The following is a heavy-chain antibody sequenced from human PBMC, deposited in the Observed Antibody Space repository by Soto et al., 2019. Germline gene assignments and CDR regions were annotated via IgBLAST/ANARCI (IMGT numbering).Heavy chain of an antibody. J-gene: IGHJ6*02. V-gene: IGHV1-46*01. CDR3: ARDMGGGNSGRGYYYYGMDV. Sequence: ASVKVSCKASGYTFTSYYMHWVRQAPGQGPEWMGIINPSGGSTSYAQKFQGRVTMTRDTSTSTVYMELSSLRSEDTAVYYCARDMGGGNSGRGYYYYGMDVWGQGTTVTVSS. CDR1: GYTFTSYY. CDR2: INPSGGST. D-gene: IGHD2-21*02.